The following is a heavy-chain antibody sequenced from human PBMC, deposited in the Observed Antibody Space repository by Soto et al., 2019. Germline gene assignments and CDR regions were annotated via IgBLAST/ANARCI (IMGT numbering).Heavy chain of an antibody. V-gene: IGHV3-33*01. Sequence: GGSLRLSCAASGFTISTHGMHWVRQAPGKGLEWVANIWYDGSNKFYADSVKGRFTISKDNSKNTLYVEMNSLRAEDTAVYYCAAATTWNFHFHYWGQGTQVTVPQ. J-gene: IGHJ4*02. CDR2: IWYDGSNK. D-gene: IGHD1-7*01. CDR3: AAATTWNFHFHY. CDR1: GFTISTHG.